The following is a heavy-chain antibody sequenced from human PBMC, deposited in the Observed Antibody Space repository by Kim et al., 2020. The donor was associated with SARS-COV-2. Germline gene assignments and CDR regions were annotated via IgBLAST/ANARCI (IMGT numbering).Heavy chain of an antibody. CDR1: GGSFSGYY. CDR2: INHSGST. J-gene: IGHJ5*02. V-gene: IGHV4-34*01. D-gene: IGHD3-3*01. CDR3: ARGPDYDFWSAHSGARFDP. Sequence: SETLSLTCAVYGGSFSGYYWSWIRQPPGKGLEWIGEINHSGSTNYNPSLKSRVTISVDTSKNQFSLKLSSVTAADTAVYYCARGPDYDFWSAHSGARFDPWGQGTLVTVSS.